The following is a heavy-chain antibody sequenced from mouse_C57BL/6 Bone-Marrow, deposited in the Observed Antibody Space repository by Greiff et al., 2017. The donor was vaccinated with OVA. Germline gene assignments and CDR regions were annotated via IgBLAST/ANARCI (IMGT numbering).Heavy chain of an antibody. J-gene: IGHJ4*01. CDR3: ARGRCDYAMDY. Sequence: VQLQQSGPELVKPGASVKISCKASGYTFTDYYMNWVKQSPGKSLEWIGDINPNNGGTSYNQKFKGKATLTVDQSSSTAYMELRSLTSEDSAVYYYARGRCDYAMDYWGQGTSVTVSS. CDR2: INPNNGGT. CDR1: GYTFTDYY. V-gene: IGHV1-26*01.